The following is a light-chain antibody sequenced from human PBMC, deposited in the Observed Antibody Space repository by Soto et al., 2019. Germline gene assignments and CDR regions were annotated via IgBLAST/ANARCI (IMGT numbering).Light chain of an antibody. Sequence: EIVLTQSPATLSLSPGERATLSCRASQSVSSYLAWYQQKPGQAPRLLIYDASNRATGIPARFSGSGSGTDFTLTISSLEPEDVAVYYCHQRSNWLITFGGGTKVEIK. J-gene: IGKJ4*01. V-gene: IGKV3-11*01. CDR2: DAS. CDR1: QSVSSY. CDR3: HQRSNWLIT.